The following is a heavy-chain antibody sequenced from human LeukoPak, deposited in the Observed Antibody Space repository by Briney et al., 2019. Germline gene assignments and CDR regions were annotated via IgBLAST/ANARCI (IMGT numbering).Heavy chain of an antibody. Sequence: SGTLSLTCAVSGDSVSSTYWWSWVRQPPGKGLEWIGEISHSEITNYNPSLKSRVTISVDTSKNQFSLKLSSVTAADTAVYYCARDHGSGSYYKTLGWYFDLWGRGTLVTVSS. CDR3: ARDHGSGSYYKTLGWYFDL. J-gene: IGHJ2*01. D-gene: IGHD3-10*01. CDR1: GDSVSSTYW. V-gene: IGHV4-4*02. CDR2: ISHSEIT.